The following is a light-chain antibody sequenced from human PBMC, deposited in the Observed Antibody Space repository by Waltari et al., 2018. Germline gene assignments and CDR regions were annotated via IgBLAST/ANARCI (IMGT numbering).Light chain of an antibody. CDR3: ISYAGNNKYV. CDR2: EVT. J-gene: IGLJ1*01. V-gene: IGLV2-8*01. CDR1: SSYLGAYNY. Sequence: QSALTQPPSASGSPGQSVTISCTGTSSYLGAYNYFSWYQQYPDKAPKLMIYEVTKRPSGVPDRFSGSKSGNTASLTVSGLQAEDEADYYCISYAGNNKYVLGAGTKVTVL.